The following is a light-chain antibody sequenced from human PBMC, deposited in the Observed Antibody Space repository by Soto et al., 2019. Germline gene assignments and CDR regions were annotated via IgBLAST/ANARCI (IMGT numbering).Light chain of an antibody. CDR2: DAS. Sequence: EIVLTQSPGTLSLSPWETASLSCLASQSVISDFLAWYQQKSGQPPRLLIYDASRRATGIPARFSGGGSGTAFTLTISRVEPEDSAVYFCQQTFHSPRTFGQGTRLEIK. CDR1: QSVISDF. J-gene: IGKJ2*01. CDR3: QQTFHSPRT. V-gene: IGKV3-20*01.